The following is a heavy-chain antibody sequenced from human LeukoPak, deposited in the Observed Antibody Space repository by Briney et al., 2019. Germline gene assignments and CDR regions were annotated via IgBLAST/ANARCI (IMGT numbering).Heavy chain of an antibody. CDR2: IRYDGSNK. D-gene: IGHD1-1*01. V-gene: IGHV3-30*02. Sequence: GVSLGLSCAASGFTFSSYGMHWVRQAPGKGLEWVAFIRYDGSNKYYADSVKGRFTISRDNSTNTLYLQMNSLRAEDTAVCYCAKIGTTGTPDAFDIWGQGTMVTVSS. CDR3: AKIGTTGTPDAFDI. J-gene: IGHJ3*02. CDR1: GFTFSSYG.